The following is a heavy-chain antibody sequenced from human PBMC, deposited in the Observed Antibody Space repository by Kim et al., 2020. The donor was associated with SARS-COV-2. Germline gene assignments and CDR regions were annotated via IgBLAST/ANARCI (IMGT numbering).Heavy chain of an antibody. CDR1: GFTLGDYA. D-gene: IGHD4-17*01. Sequence: GGSLRLSCAASGFTLGDYAMHWVRQAPGKGLEWVSGISWNSGSIGYADSVKGLFTISRDNAKNSLYLQMNSLRAEDTALYYCAKTGYGDHYFDYWGQGTLVTVSS. V-gene: IGHV3-9*01. CDR3: AKTGYGDHYFDY. CDR2: ISWNSGSI. J-gene: IGHJ4*02.